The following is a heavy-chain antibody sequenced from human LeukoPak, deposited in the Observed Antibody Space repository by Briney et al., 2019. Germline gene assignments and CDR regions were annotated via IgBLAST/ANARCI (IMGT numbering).Heavy chain of an antibody. CDR3: ARGYDYVWGSYLPPFGY. Sequence: KASETLSLTCAVYGGSFSGYYWSWIRQPPGKGLEWIGEINHSGSTNYNPSLKSRVTISVDTSKNQFSLKLSSVTAADTAVYYCARGYDYVWGSYLPPFGYWGQGTLVTVSS. J-gene: IGHJ4*02. CDR2: INHSGST. V-gene: IGHV4-34*01. D-gene: IGHD3-16*02. CDR1: GGSFSGYY.